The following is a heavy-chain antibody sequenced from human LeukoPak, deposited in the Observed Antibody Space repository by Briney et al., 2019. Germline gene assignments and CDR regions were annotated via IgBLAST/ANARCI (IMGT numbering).Heavy chain of an antibody. J-gene: IGHJ4*02. V-gene: IGHV4-59*08. CDR3: ARLWDSSSSLDY. D-gene: IGHD6-6*01. CDR1: GGSISSYY. Sequence: PSETLSPTCTVSGGSISSYYWTWIRQPPGKGLGLEWIGYIYYSGGTNYNPSLKSRVTISIDTSKNQVSLKLSSVTAADTAVYYCARLWDSSSSLDYWGQGTLVTVSS. CDR2: IYYSGGT.